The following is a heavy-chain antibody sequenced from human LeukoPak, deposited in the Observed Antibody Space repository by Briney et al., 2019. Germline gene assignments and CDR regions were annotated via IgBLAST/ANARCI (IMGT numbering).Heavy chain of an antibody. CDR1: GYTFTGYY. CDR2: INPNSGGT. Sequence: ASVKVSCKASGYTFTGYYMHWVRQAPGQGLEWMGRINPNSGGTNYAQKFQGRVTITTDESTSTAYMELSSLRSEDTAVYYCAYTSPSNWFDPWGQGTLVTVSS. D-gene: IGHD2-2*02. J-gene: IGHJ5*02. CDR3: AYTSPSNWFDP. V-gene: IGHV1-2*06.